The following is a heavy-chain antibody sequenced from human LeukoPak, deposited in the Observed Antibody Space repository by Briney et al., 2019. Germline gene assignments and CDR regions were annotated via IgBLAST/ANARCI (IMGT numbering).Heavy chain of an antibody. V-gene: IGHV1-69*05. CDR1: GGTFSSYA. CDR2: IIPIFGTA. Sequence: RASVKVSCKASGGTFSSYAISWVRQAPGQGLEWMGGIIPIFGTANYAQKFQGRVTITTDESTSTAYMELSSLRSEDTAVYYCARDIGCSSTSCFPSYAFDIWGQGTMVTVSS. CDR3: ARDIGCSSTSCFPSYAFDI. D-gene: IGHD2-2*01. J-gene: IGHJ3*02.